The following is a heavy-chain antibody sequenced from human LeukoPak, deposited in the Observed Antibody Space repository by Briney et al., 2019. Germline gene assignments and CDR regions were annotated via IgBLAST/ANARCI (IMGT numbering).Heavy chain of an antibody. D-gene: IGHD1-26*01. J-gene: IGHJ4*02. V-gene: IGHV4-59*01. CDR2: IYYSGSP. CDR3: ARLSGTYGAYADY. Sequence: SETLSLTCNVSGGSIKTYYWSWIRQPPGKGLEYIGYIYYSGSPSYNPSLRSRVTISADTSKNQFSLKLRSATAAGTAVYYCARLSGTYGAYADYWGQGSLVTVSS. CDR1: GGSIKTYY.